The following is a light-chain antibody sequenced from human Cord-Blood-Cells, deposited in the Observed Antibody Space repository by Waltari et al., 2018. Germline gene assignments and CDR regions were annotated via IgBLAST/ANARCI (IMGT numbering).Light chain of an antibody. V-gene: IGKV2D-29*01. CDR3: MQSIQIPGTAYYT. Sequence: DIVMTQTPISLCVTPRQPASIPCKSSQSLLHRDGKTSLYWYLQKPGQPPQLLIYEVSNRFSGVPDRFSGSGSGTDFTRKISRVEAEDVGVYYCMQSIQIPGTAYYTFGQGTKLEIK. CDR2: EVS. CDR1: QSLLHRDGKTS. J-gene: IGKJ2*01.